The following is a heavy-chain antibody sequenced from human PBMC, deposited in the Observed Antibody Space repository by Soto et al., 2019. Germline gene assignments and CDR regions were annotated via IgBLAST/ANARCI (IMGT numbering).Heavy chain of an antibody. CDR3: ARDRGRTTGYYYYGMDV. CDR2: INPSGGST. V-gene: IGHV1-46*01. Sequence: ASVKVSCKASGYTFTSYYMHWVRQAPGQGLEWMGIINPSGGSTSYAQKCQGRVTMTRDTSTSTVYMELSSLRSEDTAVYYCARDRGRTTGYYYYGMDVWGQGTTGTVSS. J-gene: IGHJ6*02. CDR1: GYTFTSYY. D-gene: IGHD4-17*01.